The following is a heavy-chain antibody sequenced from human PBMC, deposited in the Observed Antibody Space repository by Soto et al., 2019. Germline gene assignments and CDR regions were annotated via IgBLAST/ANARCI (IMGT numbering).Heavy chain of an antibody. Sequence: PSETLSLTCAVSGGSISSGGYSWSWLRQHPGKGLEWIGYIYYSGSTYYNPSLKSRVTISVDTSKNQFSLKLSSVTAADTAVYYCAGSLGYSYGYPYYYCGMDVWGQGTTVTVSS. CDR3: AGSLGYSYGYPYYYCGMDV. J-gene: IGHJ6*02. CDR1: GGSISSGGYS. V-gene: IGHV4-31*11. CDR2: IYYSGST. D-gene: IGHD5-18*01.